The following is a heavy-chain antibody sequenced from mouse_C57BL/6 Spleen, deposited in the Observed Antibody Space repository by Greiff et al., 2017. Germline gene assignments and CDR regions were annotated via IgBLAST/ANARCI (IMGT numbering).Heavy chain of an antibody. CDR3: ARDRGDYDGAMDY. Sequence: EVQLVESGPGLVKPSQSLSLTCSVTGYSITSGYYWNWIRQFPGNKLEWMGYISYDGSNNYNPSLKNRISITRDTSKNQFFLKLNSVTTEDTATYYCARDRGDYDGAMDYWGQGTSVTVSS. V-gene: IGHV3-6*01. D-gene: IGHD2-4*01. CDR2: ISYDGSN. CDR1: GYSITSGYY. J-gene: IGHJ4*01.